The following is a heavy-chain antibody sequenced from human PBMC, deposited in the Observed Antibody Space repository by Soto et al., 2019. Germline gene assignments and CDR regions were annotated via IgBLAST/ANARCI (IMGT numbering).Heavy chain of an antibody. D-gene: IGHD1-7*01. V-gene: IGHV3-9*01. CDR3: AKGVGLELQMDYFDY. J-gene: IGHJ4*02. Sequence: EVQLVESGGGLVQPGRSLRLSCAASGFTFDDYAMHWVRQAPGKGLEWVSGISWNSGSIGYADSVKGRFTISRDNAKNSLYLQMNSLRAEDTALYYCAKGVGLELQMDYFDYWGQGTLVTVSS. CDR1: GFTFDDYA. CDR2: ISWNSGSI.